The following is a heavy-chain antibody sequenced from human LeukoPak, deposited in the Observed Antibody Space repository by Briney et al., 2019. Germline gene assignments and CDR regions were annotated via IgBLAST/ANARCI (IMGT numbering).Heavy chain of an antibody. Sequence: GGSLRLSCVASGVTFSTHGMHWVRQPPGRGLEWLAMISYDATFKTYADSVKGRFTISRDNPRNTLYLQMNSLSSEDTAVYYCATRGCSGSSCYSADYWGQGTLVTVSS. CDR1: GVTFSTHG. CDR3: ATRGCSGSSCYSADY. J-gene: IGHJ4*02. V-gene: IGHV3-30*03. CDR2: ISYDATFK. D-gene: IGHD2-15*01.